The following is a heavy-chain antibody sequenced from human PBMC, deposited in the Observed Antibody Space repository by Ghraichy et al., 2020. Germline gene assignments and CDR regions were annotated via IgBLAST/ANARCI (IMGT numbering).Heavy chain of an antibody. CDR1: GFTVSTNY. D-gene: IGHD1-26*01. Sequence: GGSLRLSCAASGFTVSTNYMTWVRQAPGKGLEWVSLISSGGTTYYADSVKGRFTISRHNSKNTLDLQMSSLRAEDTAVYFCARREEVSTLGYWVQGTLVIVSS. CDR3: ARREEVSTLGY. V-gene: IGHV3-53*04. CDR2: ISSGGTT. J-gene: IGHJ4*02.